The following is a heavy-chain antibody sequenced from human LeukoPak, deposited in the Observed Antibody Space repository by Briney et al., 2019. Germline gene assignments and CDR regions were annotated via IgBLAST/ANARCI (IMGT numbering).Heavy chain of an antibody. CDR3: ARGQKVTYYYDSSGYYLNWFDP. Sequence: SETLSLTCAVYGGSFSGYYWSWIRQPPGKGLEWIGEINHSGITNYNPPLKSRVTISVDTSKNQFALKLSSVTAADTAVYYCARGQKVTYYYDSSGYYLNWFDPWGQGTLVTVPS. D-gene: IGHD3-22*01. CDR1: GGSFSGYY. J-gene: IGHJ5*02. V-gene: IGHV4-34*01. CDR2: INHSGIT.